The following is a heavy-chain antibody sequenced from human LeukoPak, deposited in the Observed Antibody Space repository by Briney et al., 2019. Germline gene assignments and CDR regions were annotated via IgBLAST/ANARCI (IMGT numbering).Heavy chain of an antibody. J-gene: IGHJ3*02. D-gene: IGHD3-3*01. Sequence: ASVKVSCKASGYTFTSYYTHWVRQAPGQGLEWMGIINPSGGSTSYAQKFQGRVTMTRDTSTSTVYMELSSLRSEDTAVYYCARGRLRFKWDDAFDIWGQGTMVTVSS. CDR2: INPSGGST. CDR1: GYTFTSYY. CDR3: ARGRLRFKWDDAFDI. V-gene: IGHV1-46*01.